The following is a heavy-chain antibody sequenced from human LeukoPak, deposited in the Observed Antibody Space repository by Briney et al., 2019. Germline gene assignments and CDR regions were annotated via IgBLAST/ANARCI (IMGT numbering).Heavy chain of an antibody. Sequence: GGSLRLTCAASGFTFSSYSMNWVRQAPGKGLEWVSYISSSSTIYYADSVKGRFTISRDNAKNSLYLQMNSLRAEDTAVYYCAKDLGYCSSSTCLSIDYWGQGTLVTVSS. CDR3: AKDLGYCSSSTCLSIDY. CDR1: GFTFSSYS. J-gene: IGHJ4*02. CDR2: ISSSSTI. V-gene: IGHV3-48*01. D-gene: IGHD2-2*01.